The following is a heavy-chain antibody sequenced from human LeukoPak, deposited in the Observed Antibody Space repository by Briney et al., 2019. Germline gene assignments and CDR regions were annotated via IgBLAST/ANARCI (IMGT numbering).Heavy chain of an antibody. J-gene: IGHJ4*02. Sequence: GASVKVSCKASGYSLTDYYLHWVRQAPGQRLEWMGWINPNNGETKFAQKFQGRVTMTRDTSISTAYMELSRLRSDDTAFYYCARIRYCGGISCYYIDYWGQGTLVTVSA. D-gene: IGHD2-2*01. CDR3: ARIRYCGGISCYYIDY. V-gene: IGHV1-2*02. CDR1: GYSLTDYY. CDR2: INPNNGET.